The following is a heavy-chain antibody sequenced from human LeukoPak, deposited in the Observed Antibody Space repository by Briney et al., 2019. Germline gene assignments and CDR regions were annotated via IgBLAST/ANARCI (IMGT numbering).Heavy chain of an antibody. V-gene: IGHV3-23*01. J-gene: IGHJ4*02. D-gene: IGHD2-15*01. Sequence: PGGSLRLSCAASGFTFSGYAMSWVRQAPGKGLEWVSAISGSGGSTYYADSVKGRFTISRDNSKNTLYLQMNSLRAEDTAVYYCAKALVVVVAAAGDYWGQGTLVTVSS. CDR3: AKALVVVVAAAGDY. CDR1: GFTFSGYA. CDR2: ISGSGGST.